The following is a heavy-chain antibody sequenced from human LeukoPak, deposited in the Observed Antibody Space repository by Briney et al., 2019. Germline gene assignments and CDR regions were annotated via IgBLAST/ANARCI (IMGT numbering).Heavy chain of an antibody. D-gene: IGHD2-8*02. CDR1: GYTCTTSA. Sequence: ASVKVSCKASGYTCTTSAIHWVRQAPGQGLEWMGWISVGSGDTRYSQTFQGRATFTRDTSASTVYMEVSSLRAEDTAVYYCAKDIHYWSFDYWGQGTLVTVSS. CDR3: AKDIHYWSFDY. CDR2: ISVGSGDT. V-gene: IGHV1-3*01. J-gene: IGHJ4*02.